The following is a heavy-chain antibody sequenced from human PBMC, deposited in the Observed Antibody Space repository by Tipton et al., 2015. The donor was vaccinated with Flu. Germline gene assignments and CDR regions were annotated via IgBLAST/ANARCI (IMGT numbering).Heavy chain of an antibody. V-gene: IGHV3-48*04. CDR3: ARVILYSDSHYMDV. D-gene: IGHD3-22*01. CDR1: GFNFNTYS. J-gene: IGHJ6*03. CDR2: ISGPSGTI. Sequence: GSLRLSCAASGFNFNTYSMNWVRQAPGKGLEWLSYISGPSGTIYYADSMRGRFTISRDNTRNSLYLQMNSLRAEDTAVYYCARVILYSDSHYMDVWGKGTTVTVSS.